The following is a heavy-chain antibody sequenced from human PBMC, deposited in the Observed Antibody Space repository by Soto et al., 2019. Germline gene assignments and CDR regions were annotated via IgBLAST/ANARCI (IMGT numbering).Heavy chain of an antibody. Sequence: PSETLSLTCTVSGGSIGSQYWTWVRQSPGKGLEWIGHLHFRGYTSYNPSLKSRVTMSVDTSKSQFSLKLTSVTAADTAVYYCARGEDAFFYYGLDVWGQGITVTVSS. J-gene: IGHJ6*02. CDR3: ARGEDAFFYYGLDV. V-gene: IGHV4-59*11. CDR1: GGSIGSQY. CDR2: LHFRGYT.